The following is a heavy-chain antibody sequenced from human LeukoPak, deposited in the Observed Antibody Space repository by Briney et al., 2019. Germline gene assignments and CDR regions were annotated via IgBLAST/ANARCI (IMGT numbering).Heavy chain of an antibody. J-gene: IGHJ4*02. CDR2: IIPIFGTA. Sequence: GASVKVSCTASGGTFSSYAISWVRQAPGQGLEWMGGIIPIFGTANYAQKFQGRVTITADESTSTAYMELSSLRSEDTAVYYCARGPGFEYFDYWGQGTLVTVSS. V-gene: IGHV1-69*13. CDR1: GGTFSSYA. D-gene: IGHD3-10*01. CDR3: ARGPGFEYFDY.